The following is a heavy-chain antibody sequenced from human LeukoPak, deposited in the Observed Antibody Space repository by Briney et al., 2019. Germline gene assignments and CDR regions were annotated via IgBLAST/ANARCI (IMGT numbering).Heavy chain of an antibody. D-gene: IGHD3-22*01. CDR3: ARKVPNDSSGYYYRGQFDP. Sequence: GASVKVSCKASGYTFSGFYIHWVRQAPGQGLEWMGGIIPIFGTANYAQKFQGRVTITADKSTSTAYMELSSLRSEDTAVYYCARKVPNDSSGYYYRGQFDPWGQGTLVTVSS. V-gene: IGHV1-69*06. CDR1: GYTFSGFY. J-gene: IGHJ5*02. CDR2: IIPIFGTA.